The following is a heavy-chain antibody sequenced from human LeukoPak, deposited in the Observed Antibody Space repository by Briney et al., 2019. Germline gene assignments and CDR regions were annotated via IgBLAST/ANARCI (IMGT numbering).Heavy chain of an antibody. D-gene: IGHD5-12*01. CDR1: GGTFSSYT. V-gene: IGHV1-69*02. J-gene: IGHJ4*02. CDR2: IIPILGIA. CDR3: ARLTDIVATDIDY. Sequence: GASVKVSCKASGGTFSSYTISWVRQAPGQGLEWMGRIIPILGIANYAQKFQGRVTTTADKSTSTAYMELSSLRSEDTAVYYCARLTDIVATDIDYWGQGTLVTVSS.